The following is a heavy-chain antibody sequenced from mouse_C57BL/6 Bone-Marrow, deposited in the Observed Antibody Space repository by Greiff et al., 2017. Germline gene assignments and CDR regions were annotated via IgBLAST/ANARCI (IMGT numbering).Heavy chain of an antibody. J-gene: IGHJ3*01. V-gene: IGHV5-12*01. CDR2: ISNGGGRT. Sequence: EVKLMESGGGLVQPGGSLKLSCAASGFTFSDYYMYWVRQTPEKRLEWVAYISNGGGRTYYPDTVKGRFTISRDNAKNTLYLQMSRLKSEDTAMYYCARLTWFAYWGQGTLVTVSA. CDR3: ARLTWFAY. CDR1: GFTFSDYY.